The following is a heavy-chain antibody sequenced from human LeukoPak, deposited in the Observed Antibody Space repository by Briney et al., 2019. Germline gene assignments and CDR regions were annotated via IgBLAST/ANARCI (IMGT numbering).Heavy chain of an antibody. Sequence: GGSLRLSCAASGFTFSSYWMSWVRQAPGTGLEWVANIKQDGSEKYSVDSVKGRFTISRDNAKNSLYMQMNSLRAEDTAVYYCARVMSASVWRSYGSYYYYYYMDIWGKGTTVTVSS. CDR3: ARVMSASVWRSYGSYYYYYYMDI. CDR1: GFTFSSYW. D-gene: IGHD3-16*01. J-gene: IGHJ6*03. V-gene: IGHV3-7*01. CDR2: IKQDGSEK.